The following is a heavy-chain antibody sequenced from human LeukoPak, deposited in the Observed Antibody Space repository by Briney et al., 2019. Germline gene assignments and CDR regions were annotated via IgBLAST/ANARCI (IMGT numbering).Heavy chain of an antibody. CDR2: IYTSGST. V-gene: IGHV4-4*07. Sequence: PSETLSLTCTVSGVSFSIYYWTWIRQPAGKGLEWIGRIYTSGSTNYNPSLKSRVTMSVDTSKNQFSLKLSSVTAADTAVYYCARVKYDYVWGSYRDIDLTDYWGQGTLVTVSS. D-gene: IGHD3-16*02. J-gene: IGHJ4*02. CDR1: GVSFSIYY. CDR3: ARVKYDYVWGSYRDIDLTDY.